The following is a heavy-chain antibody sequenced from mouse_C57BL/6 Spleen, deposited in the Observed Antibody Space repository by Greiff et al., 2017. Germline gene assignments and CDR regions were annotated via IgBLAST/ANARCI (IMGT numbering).Heavy chain of an antibody. V-gene: IGHV1-80*01. D-gene: IGHD2-4*01. CDR3: ARSRDYDPAWFAY. J-gene: IGHJ3*01. Sequence: QVHVKQSGAELVKPGASVKISCKASGYAFSSYWMNWVKQRPGKGLEWIGQIYPGDGDTNYNGKFKGKATLTADKSSSTAYMQLSSLTSEDSAVYFCARSRDYDPAWFAYWGQGTLVTVSA. CDR1: GYAFSSYW. CDR2: IYPGDGDT.